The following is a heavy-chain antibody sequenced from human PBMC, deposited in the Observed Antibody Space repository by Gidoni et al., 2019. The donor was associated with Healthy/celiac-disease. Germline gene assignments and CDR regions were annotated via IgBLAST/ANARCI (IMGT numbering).Heavy chain of an antibody. J-gene: IGHJ3*02. CDR3: AREDCGGDCYFDAFDI. D-gene: IGHD2-21*02. CDR1: GGTFSSYA. V-gene: IGHV1-69*01. CDR2: IIPISGTA. Sequence: VKVSCKASGGTFSSYAISWVRQAPGQGLEWMGGIIPISGTANYAQKFQGRVTITADESTSTAYMELSSLRSEDTAVYYCAREDCGGDCYFDAFDIWGQGTMVTVSS.